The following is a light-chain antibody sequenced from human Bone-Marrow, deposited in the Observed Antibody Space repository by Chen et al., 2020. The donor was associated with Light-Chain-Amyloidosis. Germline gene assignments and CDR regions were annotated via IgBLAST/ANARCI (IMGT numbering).Light chain of an antibody. CDR3: QVWEMSSDRPV. V-gene: IGLV3-21*02. J-gene: IGLJ3*02. Sequence: SYVLTQPSSVSVAPGQTATIACGGNNIGSTSVHWYQQTPGQAPLLGVYDESGRPSVFPERWSCSISGNTATQTISRGEAWDEADYYCQVWEMSSDRPVFGGGTNRTVL. CDR1: NIGSTS. CDR2: DES.